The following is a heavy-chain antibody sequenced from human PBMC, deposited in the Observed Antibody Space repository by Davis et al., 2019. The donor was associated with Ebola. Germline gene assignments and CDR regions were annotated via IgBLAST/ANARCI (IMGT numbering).Heavy chain of an antibody. CDR1: EYTFSNYA. J-gene: IGHJ4*02. CDR3: ARGRHMIVVVTLDY. Sequence: ASVKVSCKASEYTFSNYAIHWVRQAPGQRLEWMGWIHAGKGDTEYSQKFQDRVTITRDTSASTAYMELSSLRSEDTAVYYCARGRHMIVVVTLDYWGQGTLVTVSS. V-gene: IGHV1-3*01. D-gene: IGHD3-22*01. CDR2: IHAGKGDT.